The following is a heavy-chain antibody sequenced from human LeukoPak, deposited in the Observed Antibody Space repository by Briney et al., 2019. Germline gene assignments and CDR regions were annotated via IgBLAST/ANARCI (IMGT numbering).Heavy chain of an antibody. Sequence: GASVKVSCKASGYTFTSYDINWVRQATGQVLGWMGWMNPNSGNTGYAQKFQGRVTMTRNTSISTAYMELSSLRSEDTAVYYCARASGVDFWSGYYPRAFDYWGQGTLVTVSS. CDR3: ARASGVDFWSGYYPRAFDY. CDR1: GYTFTSYD. D-gene: IGHD3-3*01. CDR2: MNPNSGNT. V-gene: IGHV1-8*01. J-gene: IGHJ4*02.